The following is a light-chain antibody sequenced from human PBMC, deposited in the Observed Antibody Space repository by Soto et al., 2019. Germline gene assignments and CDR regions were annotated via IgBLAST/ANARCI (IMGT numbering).Light chain of an antibody. CDR2: DAS. V-gene: IGKV1-5*01. CDR1: QSISFW. Sequence: DIQMTQSPSTLSASVGDRVTITCRSSQSISFWLAWYQHKPGKAPKLLIYDASTLYSGVPSRFSGSRSGTEFTLTISSLQPDDFGSYYCQQYNSFAPYSFGQGTKLEI. CDR3: QQYNSFAPYS. J-gene: IGKJ2*03.